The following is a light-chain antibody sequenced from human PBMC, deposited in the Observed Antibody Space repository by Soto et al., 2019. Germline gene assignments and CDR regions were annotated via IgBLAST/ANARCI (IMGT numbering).Light chain of an antibody. CDR3: QHYGDSIWT. V-gene: IGKV3-20*01. CDR1: QSVSNND. CDR2: GAS. J-gene: IGKJ1*01. Sequence: EIVLTQSPDTLSLSPGERATLSCRASQSVSNNDLVWYQQKPGQAPRLLIYGASTRATAIPDRFSGSGSGTDFTLTISRLETEDFAVYYCQHYGDSIWTFGQGTKVEIK.